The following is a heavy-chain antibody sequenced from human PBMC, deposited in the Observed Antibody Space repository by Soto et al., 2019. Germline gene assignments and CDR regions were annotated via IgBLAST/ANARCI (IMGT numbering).Heavy chain of an antibody. J-gene: IGHJ4*02. CDR3: ARDNGNSY. V-gene: IGHV3-74*01. CDR2: INPDGSST. D-gene: IGHD1-7*01. Sequence: EVQLAESGGGLVQPGGSLRLSCAASGFTFSNYCMHWVRQVPGRGLVWVSRINPDGSSTNYADSVKGRFTMSRDNAKKMVYLEMNSLRAEDTAVYYCARDNGNSYWGQGILVTVSS. CDR1: GFTFSNYC.